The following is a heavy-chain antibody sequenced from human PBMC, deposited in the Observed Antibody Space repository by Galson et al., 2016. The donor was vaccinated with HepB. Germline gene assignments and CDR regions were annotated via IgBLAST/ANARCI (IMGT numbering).Heavy chain of an antibody. Sequence: SLRLSCAVSGFILTNYWMTWVRQAPGKGLEWVATIKEDGSEKYYVGSVEGRFTISRDNPKNSVYLQMTSLRAEDTALYYCARVFGADYGGIWYSDLWGRGTLVTVFS. CDR2: IKEDGSEK. J-gene: IGHJ2*01. CDR1: GFILTNYW. V-gene: IGHV3-7*01. CDR3: ARVFGADYGGIWYSDL. D-gene: IGHD4-23*01.